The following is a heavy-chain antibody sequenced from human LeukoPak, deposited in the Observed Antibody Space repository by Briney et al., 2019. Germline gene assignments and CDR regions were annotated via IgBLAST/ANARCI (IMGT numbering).Heavy chain of an antibody. J-gene: IGHJ4*02. CDR2: INHSGST. CDR3: ARVAPMWSDYDPDDY. V-gene: IGHV4-34*01. CDR1: GVSFSGYY. D-gene: IGHD5-12*01. Sequence: KPSETLSLTCAVYGVSFSGYYWSWIRQPPGKGLEWIGEINHSGSTNYNPSLKSRGTISVDTSKNQFSLKLSSVNAADKDVYYCARVAPMWSDYDPDDYWGQGTLVTVSS.